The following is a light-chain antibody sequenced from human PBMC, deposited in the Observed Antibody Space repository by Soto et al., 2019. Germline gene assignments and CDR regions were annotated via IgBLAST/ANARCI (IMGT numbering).Light chain of an antibody. Sequence: QSVLTQPPSASGTPGQRATISCCGSNSNIGSDIVNCYQLLPGAAPEVRINTTNQRPSGVPERFSGSKSGTSASLAISGLQSEDEANSSCATWDGGLSGPFVFGTGTKLTVL. J-gene: IGLJ1*01. CDR3: ATWDGGLSGPFV. CDR2: TTN. V-gene: IGLV1-44*01. CDR1: NSNIGSDI.